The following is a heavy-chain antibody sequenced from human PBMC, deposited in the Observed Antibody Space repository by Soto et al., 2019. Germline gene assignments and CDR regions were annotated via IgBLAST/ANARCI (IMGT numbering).Heavy chain of an antibody. D-gene: IGHD7-27*01. CDR3: ARDYPELGHKDAFDI. CDR2: IIPIFGTA. V-gene: IGHV1-69*12. CDR1: GGTFSSYA. Sequence: QVQLVQSGAEVKKPGSSVKVSCKASGGTFSSYAISWVRQAPGQGLEWMGGIIPIFGTANYAQKFQGRVTITADESXXTAYMELSSLRSEDTAVYYCARDYPELGHKDAFDIWGQGTMVTVSS. J-gene: IGHJ3*02.